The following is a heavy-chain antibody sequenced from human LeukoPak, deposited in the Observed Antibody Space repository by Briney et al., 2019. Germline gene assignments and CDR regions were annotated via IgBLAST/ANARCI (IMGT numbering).Heavy chain of an antibody. CDR3: AKDMYPGRNYYYYYGMDV. CDR2: ISYDGSNK. D-gene: IGHD2-2*01. J-gene: IGHJ6*02. V-gene: IGHV3-30*18. CDR1: GFTFSSYG. Sequence: GGSLRLSCAASGFTFSSYGMHWVRQAPGKGLEWVAVISYDGSNKYYADSVKGRFTISRDNSKNTLYLQMNSLRAEDTAVYYCAKDMYPGRNYYYYYGMDVGGQGTTVTVSS.